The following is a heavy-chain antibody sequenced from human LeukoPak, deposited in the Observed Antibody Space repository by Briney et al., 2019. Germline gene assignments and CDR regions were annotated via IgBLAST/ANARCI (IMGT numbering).Heavy chain of an antibody. D-gene: IGHD5-18*01. V-gene: IGHV4-59*01. Sequence: SETLSPTCAVSGGSIRSYYWSWVRQPPGKGLEWIGYMYYTGTTNYNPSLKSRVTISVDTSKNQFSLKLRSVTAADTAIYYCARQQIYVDTGMVDYFDYWGQGILVTVSS. J-gene: IGHJ4*02. CDR2: MYYTGTT. CDR3: ARQQIYVDTGMVDYFDY. CDR1: GGSIRSYY.